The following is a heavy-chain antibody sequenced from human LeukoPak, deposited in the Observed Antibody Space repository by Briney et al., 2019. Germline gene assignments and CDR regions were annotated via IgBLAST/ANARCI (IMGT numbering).Heavy chain of an antibody. J-gene: IGHJ4*02. V-gene: IGHV3-20*04. CDR1: GFTFDDYG. Sequence: GGSLRLSCAASGFTFDDYGMSWVRQAPGKGLEWVSGINWNGGSTGYADSVKGRFTISRDNAKNSLYLQMNSLRAEDTAVYYCARDQGGVLGQLVAYWGQGTLVTVSS. CDR2: INWNGGST. CDR3: ARDQGGVLGQLVAY. D-gene: IGHD6-6*01.